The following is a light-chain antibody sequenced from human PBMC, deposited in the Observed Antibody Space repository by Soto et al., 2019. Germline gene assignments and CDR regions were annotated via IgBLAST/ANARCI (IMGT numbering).Light chain of an antibody. CDR2: AAS. CDR1: QGISNF. Sequence: DIQMTQSPSSLSASVGDRVTITCRANQGISNFLAWYQQKPGQVPKLLMYAASTLHSGVPSRFSGSRSGTDFTLTISSLQPDDFASYCCQHYGGMWTFGQGTKVDIK. V-gene: IGKV1-27*01. J-gene: IGKJ1*01. CDR3: QHYGGMWT.